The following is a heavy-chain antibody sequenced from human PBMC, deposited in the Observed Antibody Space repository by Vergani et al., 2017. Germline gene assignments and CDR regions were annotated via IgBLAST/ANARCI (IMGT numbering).Heavy chain of an antibody. J-gene: IGHJ2*01. V-gene: IGHV4-31*03. CDR3: ARLDSEIAAAAYWYFDL. D-gene: IGHD6-13*01. CDR2: IYYSGST. CDR1: GGSISSGGYY. Sequence: QVQLQESGPGLVKPSQTLSLTCTVSGGSISSGGYYWSWIRQHPGKGLEWIGYIYYSGSTYYNPSLKSRVTISVDTSKNQFSLKLSSVTAADTAVYYCARLDSEIAAAAYWYFDLWGRGTLVTVSS.